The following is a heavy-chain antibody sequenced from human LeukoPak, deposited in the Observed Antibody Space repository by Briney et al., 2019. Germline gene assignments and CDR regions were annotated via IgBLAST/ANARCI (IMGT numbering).Heavy chain of an antibody. CDR1: GGTFSSYA. V-gene: IGHV1-8*03. Sequence: ASVKVSCKASGGTFSSYAINWVRQATGQGLEWMGWMNPNSGNTGYAQKFQGRVTITRNTSISTAYMELSSLRSEDTAVYYCARGGHGSGSYWFDPWGQGTLVTVSS. CDR2: MNPNSGNT. CDR3: ARGGHGSGSYWFDP. D-gene: IGHD3-10*01. J-gene: IGHJ5*02.